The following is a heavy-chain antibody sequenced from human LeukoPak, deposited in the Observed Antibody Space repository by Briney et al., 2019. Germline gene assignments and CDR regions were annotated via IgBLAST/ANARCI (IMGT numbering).Heavy chain of an antibody. CDR1: GGSISSYY. V-gene: IGHV4-59*01. CDR2: IYYSGST. CDR3: ARVDIVVAPAASYFDY. J-gene: IGHJ4*02. Sequence: SETLSLTCTVSGGSISSYYWSWIRQPPGKGLEWIGYIYYSGSTNYNPSLKSRVTISVDTSKNQFPLKLSSVTAADTAVYYCARVDIVVAPAASYFDYWGQGTLVTVSS. D-gene: IGHD2-2*01.